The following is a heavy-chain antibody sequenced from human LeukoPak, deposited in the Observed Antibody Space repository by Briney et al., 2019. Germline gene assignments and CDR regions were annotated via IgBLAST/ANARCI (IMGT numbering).Heavy chain of an antibody. CDR3: AKDSFTVVTLYYFDY. CDR2: IWYDGSNK. CDR1: GFTFSSYG. D-gene: IGHD4-23*01. J-gene: IGHJ4*02. V-gene: IGHV3-33*06. Sequence: GGSLRLSCAASGFTFSSYGMHWVRQAPGKGLEWVAVIWYDGSNKYYADSVKGRFTISRDNSKNTLYLQMNSLRAEDTAVYYCAKDSFTVVTLYYFDYWGQGTLVTVSS.